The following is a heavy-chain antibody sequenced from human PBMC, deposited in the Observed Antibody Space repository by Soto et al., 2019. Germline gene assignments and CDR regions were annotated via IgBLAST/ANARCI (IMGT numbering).Heavy chain of an antibody. CDR2: ISYDGSNK. J-gene: IGHJ4*02. D-gene: IGHD6-6*01. Sequence: VAVISYDGSNKYYADSVKGRFTISRDNSKNTLYLQMNSLRAEDTAVYYCAKDPAARPLFYFDYWGQGTLVTVSS. CDR3: AKDPAARPLFYFDY. V-gene: IGHV3-30*18.